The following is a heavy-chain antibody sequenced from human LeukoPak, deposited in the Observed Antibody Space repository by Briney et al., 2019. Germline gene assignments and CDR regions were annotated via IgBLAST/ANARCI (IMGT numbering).Heavy chain of an antibody. CDR2: ISYDGSDI. CDR3: AKLFAIFGAGNWFDP. D-gene: IGHD3-3*01. CDR1: AFTFSNYA. V-gene: IGHV3-30-3*02. Sequence: GESLRLSCAASAFTFSNYAMHWVRQAPGKGLEWVALISYDGSDINYADSVKGRFTISRDNSENTLYLQMNSLRAEDTAVYYCAKLFAIFGAGNWFDPWGQGTLVTVSS. J-gene: IGHJ5*02.